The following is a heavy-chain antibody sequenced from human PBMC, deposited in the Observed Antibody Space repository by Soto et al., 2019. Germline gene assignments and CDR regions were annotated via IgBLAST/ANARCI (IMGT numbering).Heavy chain of an antibody. CDR1: GYTFTSYG. V-gene: IGHV1-18*01. D-gene: IGHD5-12*01. CDR2: ISAYNGNT. Sequence: QVQLVQSGAEVKKPGASVKVSCKASGYTFTSYGISWVRQAPGQGLEWMGWISAYNGNTNYAQKRQGRVTRTTDTTTSTAYMELMSLRSDDTAVYYCARDHALPYSCYDLAQLPFDYWGQGTLVTVSS. CDR3: ARDHALPYSCYDLAQLPFDY. J-gene: IGHJ4*02.